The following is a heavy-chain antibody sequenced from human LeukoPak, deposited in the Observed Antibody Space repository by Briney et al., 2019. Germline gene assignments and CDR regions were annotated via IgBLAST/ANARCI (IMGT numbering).Heavy chain of an antibody. Sequence: TGGSLRLSCAASGFPFSGYWMYWLRHAPGKGMVWVSRIKPDGSYTSYADFVKGRFTTSRDNAKNTLYLQLSSLRAEDTAVYYCARGPNSNWSGLDFWGQGTLLTVSS. CDR1: GFPFSGYW. D-gene: IGHD6-6*01. V-gene: IGHV3-74*01. J-gene: IGHJ4*02. CDR2: IKPDGSYT. CDR3: ARGPNSNWSGLDF.